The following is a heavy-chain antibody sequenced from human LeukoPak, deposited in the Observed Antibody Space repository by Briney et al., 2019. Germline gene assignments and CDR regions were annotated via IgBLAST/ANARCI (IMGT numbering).Heavy chain of an antibody. D-gene: IGHD6-13*01. CDR1: GFSFSSYA. CDR3: ANEKYTSSWYGDD. Sequence: QPGGSLRLSRAASGFSFSSYAMSWVRQAPGKGLEWVSAISGSGGKTDYAGSVKGRFTISRDSSKDTVYLHMSSLRVEDTAVYYCANEKYTSSWYGDDWGQGTLVTVSS. CDR2: ISGSGGKT. V-gene: IGHV3-23*01. J-gene: IGHJ4*02.